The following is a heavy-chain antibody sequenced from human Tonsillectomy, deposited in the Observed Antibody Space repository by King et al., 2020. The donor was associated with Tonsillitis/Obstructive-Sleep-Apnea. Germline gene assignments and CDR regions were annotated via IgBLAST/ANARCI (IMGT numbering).Heavy chain of an antibody. D-gene: IGHD6-19*01. CDR2: ISYDGSNK. Sequence: VQLVESGGGVVQPGRSLRLSCAASGFTFSSYAMHWVRQAPGKGLEWVAVISYDGSNKYYADSVKGRFTISRDNSKNSQYLQMNSLRAEDTAVYYWERDSKEGQWQHYYYYYGVDVWGQGTTVTVSS. V-gene: IGHV3-30*04. CDR3: ERDSKEGQWQHYYYYYGVDV. J-gene: IGHJ6*02. CDR1: GFTFSSYA.